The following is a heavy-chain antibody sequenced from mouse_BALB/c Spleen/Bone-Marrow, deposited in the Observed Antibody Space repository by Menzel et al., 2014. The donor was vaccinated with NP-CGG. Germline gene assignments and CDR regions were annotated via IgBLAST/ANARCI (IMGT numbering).Heavy chain of an antibody. CDR3: TRWGYYYAMDY. CDR1: GFTFSSFG. Sequence: EVKLMESGGGLVQPGGSRKLPCAASGFTFSSFGMHWVRQAPEKGLEWVAYISSGSSTIYYADTVKGRFTISRDNPKNTLFLQMTSLRSEDTAMYYCTRWGYYYAMDYWGQGTSVTVSS. J-gene: IGHJ4*01. V-gene: IGHV5-17*02. CDR2: ISSGSSTI.